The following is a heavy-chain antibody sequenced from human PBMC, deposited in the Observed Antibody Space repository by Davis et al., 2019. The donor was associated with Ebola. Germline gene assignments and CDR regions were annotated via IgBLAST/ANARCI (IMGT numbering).Heavy chain of an antibody. CDR3: ARQGTTSWDS. CDR2: IYPGDSET. CDR1: GYTFTSYW. Sequence: GESLKISCKGSGYTFTSYWIAWVRQVPGKGLEWMGSIYPGDSETRYSPSLQGQATISVDKSISTAYLRWSSLKASDTATYYCARQGTTSWDSWGQGTLVTVSS. D-gene: IGHD2-2*01. V-gene: IGHV5-51*01. J-gene: IGHJ4*02.